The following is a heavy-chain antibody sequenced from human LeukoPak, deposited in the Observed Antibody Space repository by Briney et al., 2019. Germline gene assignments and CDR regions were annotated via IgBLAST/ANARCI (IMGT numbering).Heavy chain of an antibody. CDR1: GGSISSGGYY. D-gene: IGHD3-22*01. J-gene: IGHJ4*02. Sequence: SETLSLTCAVSGGSISSGGYYWSWIRQPPGKGLEWIGEINHSGSTNYNPSLKSRVTISVDTSKNQFSLKLSSVTAADTAVYYCARVTYYYDSSGLSLLDYWGQGTLVTVSS. CDR3: ARVTYYYDSSGLSLLDY. CDR2: INHSGST. V-gene: IGHV4-34*01.